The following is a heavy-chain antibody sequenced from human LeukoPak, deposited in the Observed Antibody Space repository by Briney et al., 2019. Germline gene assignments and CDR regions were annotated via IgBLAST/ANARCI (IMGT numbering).Heavy chain of an antibody. CDR1: GGSISSGDYS. Sequence: PSQTLSLTCAVSGGSISSGDYSWSWLRQPPGKGLEWIGYIYSSGYTNYNPSLKSRVTISVDTSKNQFSLKLRSVTAADTAVYYCARLASIVVAGHWAFDIWGQGTVVTVSS. D-gene: IGHD6-19*01. CDR3: ARLASIVVAGHWAFDI. V-gene: IGHV4-30-4*07. J-gene: IGHJ3*02. CDR2: IYSSGYT.